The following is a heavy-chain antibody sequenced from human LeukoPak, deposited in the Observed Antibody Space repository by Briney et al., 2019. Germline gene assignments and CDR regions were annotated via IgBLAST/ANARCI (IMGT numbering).Heavy chain of an antibody. V-gene: IGHV3-53*01. CDR3: ARGGSCPYYYYYGMNV. D-gene: IGHD1-26*01. CDR1: GFTVSSNY. CDR2: IYSGGST. J-gene: IGHJ6*02. Sequence: GGSLRLSCAASGFTVSSNYMSWVRQAPGKGLEWVSVIYSGGSTYYADSVQGRFTISRDNSKNTLYLQMNSLRAEDTAVYYCARGGSCPYYYYYGMNVWGQGTTVTVSS.